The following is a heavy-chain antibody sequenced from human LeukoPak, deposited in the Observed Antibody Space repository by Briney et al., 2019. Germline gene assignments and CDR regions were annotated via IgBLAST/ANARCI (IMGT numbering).Heavy chain of an antibody. Sequence: SETLSLTCTVSGGSISNSYWSWIRQPAGKGLERIGRIYTSGSTNYNPSLKSRVTMSVDTSKNQFSLNLSSVTAADTAVYYCARPRSTSGWDGDFDYWGQGTLVTVSS. J-gene: IGHJ4*02. CDR3: ARPRSTSGWDGDFDY. CDR2: IYTSGST. CDR1: GGSISNSY. D-gene: IGHD6-19*01. V-gene: IGHV4-4*07.